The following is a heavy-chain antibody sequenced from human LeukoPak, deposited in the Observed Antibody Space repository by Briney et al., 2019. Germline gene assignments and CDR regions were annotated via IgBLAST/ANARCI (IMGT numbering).Heavy chain of an antibody. V-gene: IGHV3-48*02. D-gene: IGHD3-9*01. CDR1: GFTFRNAW. CDR2: IRTTAEGAKYA. J-gene: IGHJ4*02. Sequence: GGSLRLSCAASGFTFRNAWMNWVRQAPGKGLEWISNIRTTAEGAKYAYYADSVKGRVTISRDDGKNTLYLHMNSLRDDDTAVYYCATDQRYAFDYWGQGILVTVSS. CDR3: ATDQRYAFDY.